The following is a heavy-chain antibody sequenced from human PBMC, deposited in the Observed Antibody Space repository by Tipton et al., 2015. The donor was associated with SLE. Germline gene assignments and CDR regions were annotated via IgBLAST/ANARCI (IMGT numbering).Heavy chain of an antibody. CDR2: MFSADRT. CDR1: GFTVSFNY. CDR3: ARDFPDTYCSGGVCQNFDY. V-gene: IGHV3-66*02. Sequence: LSLTCADSGFTVSFNYMTWVRQAPGKGLEWVSFMFSADRTFYTDSVKGRFTISRDNSKRTLYLQMSSLRPEDTAVYYCARDFPDTYCSGGVCQNFDYWGQGTLVIVSS. D-gene: IGHD2-8*02. J-gene: IGHJ4*01.